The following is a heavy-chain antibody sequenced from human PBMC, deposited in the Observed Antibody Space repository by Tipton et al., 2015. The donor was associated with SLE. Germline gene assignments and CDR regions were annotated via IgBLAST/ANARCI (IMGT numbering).Heavy chain of an antibody. CDR1: GFTFSTYW. V-gene: IGHV3-7*01. J-gene: IGHJ6*02. Sequence: GSLRLSCAASGFTFSTYWMSWVRQAPGKGLEWVANIKQDGTEKNYVDSVKGRFTISRDNAKNSLYLQMNSLRAEDTALYYCARRARGDQYNYSGMDVWGLGTTVTVSS. CDR2: IKQDGTEK. CDR3: ARRARGDQYNYSGMDV. D-gene: IGHD1-26*01.